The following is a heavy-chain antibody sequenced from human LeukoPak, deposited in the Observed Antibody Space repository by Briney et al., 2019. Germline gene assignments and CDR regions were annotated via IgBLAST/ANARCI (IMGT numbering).Heavy chain of an antibody. CDR1: GFTFSSYE. Sequence: GGSLRLSCAASGFTFSSYEMNWVRQAPGKGLEWVSYISSSGSTIYYADSVKGRFTISRDNSKNSLYLQMNSLRAEDTALYYCAKDMGPDGGYRGAFDIWGQGTMVTVSS. V-gene: IGHV3-48*03. J-gene: IGHJ3*02. CDR2: ISSSGSTI. D-gene: IGHD1-1*01. CDR3: AKDMGPDGGYRGAFDI.